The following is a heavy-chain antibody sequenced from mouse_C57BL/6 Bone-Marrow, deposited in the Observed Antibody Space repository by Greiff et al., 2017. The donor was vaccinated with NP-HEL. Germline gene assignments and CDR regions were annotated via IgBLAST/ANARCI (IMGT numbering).Heavy chain of an antibody. CDR2: ISSGGDYI. J-gene: IGHJ3*01. CDR3: TRDGEWLRRAWFAY. CDR1: GFTFSSYA. D-gene: IGHD2-2*01. V-gene: IGHV5-9-1*02. Sequence: EVKVVESGEGLVKPGGSLKLSCAASGFTFSSYAMSWVRQTPEKRLEWVAYISSGGDYIYYADTVKGRFTISRDNARNTLYLQMSSLKSEDTAMYYCTRDGEWLRRAWFAYWGQGTLVTVSA.